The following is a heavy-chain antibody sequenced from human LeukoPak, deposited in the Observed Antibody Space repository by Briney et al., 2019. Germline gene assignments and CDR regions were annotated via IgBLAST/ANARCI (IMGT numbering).Heavy chain of an antibody. CDR2: IWYEGSNK. CDR1: GFTFSSYG. V-gene: IGHV3-33*01. J-gene: IGHJ6*02. D-gene: IGHD3-22*01. Sequence: QPGGSLRLSCAASGFTFSSYGVHWVRQAPGKGLEWVAVIWYEGSNKYYADSVKGRFTISRDNSKNTLYLQMNSLRAEDTAVYYCARDYDSSGYPYYYGMDVWGQGTTVTVSS. CDR3: ARDYDSSGYPYYYGMDV.